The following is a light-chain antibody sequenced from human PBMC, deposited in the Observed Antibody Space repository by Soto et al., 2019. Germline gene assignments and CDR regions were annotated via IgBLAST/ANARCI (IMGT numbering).Light chain of an antibody. V-gene: IGKV1-NL1*01. CDR3: QQYGSSRWT. CDR1: QHISTY. Sequence: DIQMTQSPSSLSAYVGDRVTITCRAGQHISTYLAWYQQKPGEAPKLLISAASSRATGIPDRFSGSGSGTDFTLTISRLEPEDFAVYYCQQYGSSRWTFGQGTKVDI. CDR2: AAS. J-gene: IGKJ1*01.